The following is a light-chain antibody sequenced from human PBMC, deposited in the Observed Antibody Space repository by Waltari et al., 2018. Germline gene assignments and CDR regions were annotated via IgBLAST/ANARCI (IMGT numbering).Light chain of an antibody. CDR3: QSYDSSLSGSV. J-gene: IGLJ2*01. CDR2: DNN. V-gene: IGLV1-40*01. Sequence: GSRSNIGAGYDVHWYQQLPGTAPKLLIYDNNNRPSGVPDRFSGSKSGTSASLAITGLQAEDEADYYCQSYDSSLSGSVFGGGTKLTVL. CDR1: RSNIGAGYD.